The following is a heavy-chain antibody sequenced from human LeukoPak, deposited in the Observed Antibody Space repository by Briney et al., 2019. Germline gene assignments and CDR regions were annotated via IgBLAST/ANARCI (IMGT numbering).Heavy chain of an antibody. CDR2: INLSGGST. V-gene: IGHV1-46*01. D-gene: IGHD3-22*01. CDR3: ARDGHDSSGYYYGDAFDI. J-gene: IGHJ3*02. Sequence: ASVKVSCTASGYTFTSYHMHWVRQAPGQGLEWMGKINLSGGSTTYAQKFQGRVTITADESTSTAYMELSSLRSEDTAVYYCARDGHDSSGYYYGDAFDIWGQGTMVTVSS. CDR1: GYTFTSYH.